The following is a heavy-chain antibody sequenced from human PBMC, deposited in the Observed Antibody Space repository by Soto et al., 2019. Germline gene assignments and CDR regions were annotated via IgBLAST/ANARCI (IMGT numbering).Heavy chain of an antibody. CDR1: GGTFSSYT. D-gene: IGHD6-13*01. Sequence: QVQLVQSGAEVKKPGSSVKVSCKASGGTFSSYTISWVRQAPGQGLEWMGRIIPILGIANYAQKFQGRVTITTXXSXSXGYMELSSLRSEDTAVYYCARDRLGKAAAAGTGQDYWGQGTLVTVSS. V-gene: IGHV1-69*08. CDR3: ARDRLGKAAAAGTGQDY. CDR2: IIPILGIA. J-gene: IGHJ4*02.